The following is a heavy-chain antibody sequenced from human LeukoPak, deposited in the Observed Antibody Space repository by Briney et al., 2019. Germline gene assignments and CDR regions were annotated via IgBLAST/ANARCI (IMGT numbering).Heavy chain of an antibody. CDR2: IYISGNT. V-gene: IGHV4-4*07. CDR3: ARGRRSSGWDYFDY. Sequence: SETLSLTCTVSGGSISNYYWTWIRQPAGKGLEWIGRIYISGNTNYNPSLKSRVTMSVDTSKNQFALKVSSVTAADTAVYYCARGRRSSGWDYFDYWGQGTLVTVSS. D-gene: IGHD6-19*01. CDR1: GGSISNYY. J-gene: IGHJ4*02.